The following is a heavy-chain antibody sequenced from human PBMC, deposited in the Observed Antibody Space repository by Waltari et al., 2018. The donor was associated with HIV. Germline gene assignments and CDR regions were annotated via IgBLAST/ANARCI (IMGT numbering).Heavy chain of an antibody. CDR3: ARGLVVVTARYYYYYGMDV. J-gene: IGHJ6*02. CDR1: GGTFSSYA. V-gene: IGHV1-69*04. CDR2: IIPILGIA. Sequence: QVQLVQSGAEVKKPGSSVKVSCKASGGTFSSYAISWVRQAPGQGLEWMGRIIPILGIANYAQKFQGRVTITADKSTSTAYMELSSLRSEYTAVYYCARGLVVVTARYYYYYGMDVWGQGTTVTVSS. D-gene: IGHD2-21*02.